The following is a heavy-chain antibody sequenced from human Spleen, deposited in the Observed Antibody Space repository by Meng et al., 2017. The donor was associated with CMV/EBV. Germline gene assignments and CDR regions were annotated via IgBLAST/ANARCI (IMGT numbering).Heavy chain of an antibody. D-gene: IGHD2-21*01. J-gene: IGHJ3*01. CDR3: TRGPNSIYCANNVCSNDGFDA. CDR2: IHQIGSDT. CDR1: GFTFSGYW. V-gene: IGHV3-7*04. Sequence: GESLKISCAASGFTFSGYWMSWVRQAPGKGLEWVANIHQIGSDTFYVDSVKGRFTISRDNARNSLYLQMNNLRAEDTALYYCTRGPNSIYCANNVCSNDGFDAWGQGTMVTVSS.